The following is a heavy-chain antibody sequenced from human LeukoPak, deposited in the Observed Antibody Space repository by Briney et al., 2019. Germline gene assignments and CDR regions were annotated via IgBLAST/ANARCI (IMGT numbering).Heavy chain of an antibody. J-gene: IGHJ6*02. CDR1: GGSIRSYY. V-gene: IGHV4-59*08. Sequence: SETLSLTCTVSGGSIRSYYWSWIRQPPGKGLEWIGYIYYSGSTNYNPSLKNRVTISVDTSKNQFSLKLSSVTAADTAVYYCARHPVTPSYYYYGMDVWGQGTTVTVSS. CDR3: ARHPVTPSYYYYGMDV. CDR2: IYYSGST. D-gene: IGHD4-23*01.